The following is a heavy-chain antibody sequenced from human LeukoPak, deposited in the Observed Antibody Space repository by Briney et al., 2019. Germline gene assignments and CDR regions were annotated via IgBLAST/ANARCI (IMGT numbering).Heavy chain of an antibody. CDR3: ARGLRYSSGWYYFDY. V-gene: IGHV3-53*04. J-gene: IGHJ4*02. D-gene: IGHD6-19*01. CDR2: IYSGGST. CDR1: GFTVSSNY. Sequence: PGGSLRLSCAASGFTVSSNYMSWVRQAPGKGLEWVSVIYSGGSTYYADSVKGRFTISRHNSKNTLYLQMNSLRAEDTAVYYCARGLRYSSGWYYFDYWGQGTLVTASS.